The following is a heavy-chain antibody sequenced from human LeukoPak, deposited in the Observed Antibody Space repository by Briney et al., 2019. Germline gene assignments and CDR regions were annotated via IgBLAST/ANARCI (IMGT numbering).Heavy chain of an antibody. D-gene: IGHD4/OR15-4a*01. CDR1: GFTFSSYW. CDR2: SRNKVNSYTT. V-gene: IGHV3-72*01. Sequence: GGSLRLSCAASGFTFSSYWMSWVRQAPGKGLEWVGRSRNKVNSYTTAYAASVIGRFTVSRDDLSATVYLQMNSLKTEDTAVYYCTRSMYGEGRRIIDFDYWGQGTLLTVSS. CDR3: TRSMYGEGRRIIDFDY. J-gene: IGHJ4*02.